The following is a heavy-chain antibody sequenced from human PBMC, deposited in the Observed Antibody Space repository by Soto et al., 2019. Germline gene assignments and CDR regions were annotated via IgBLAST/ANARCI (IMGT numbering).Heavy chain of an antibody. J-gene: IGHJ4*02. CDR2: INHSGST. D-gene: IGHD3-22*01. CDR3: ARGFGYYDSSGYYPFAY. Sequence: SETLSLTCAVYGGSFSGYYWSWIRQPPGKGLEWIGEINHSGSTNYNPSLKSRVTISVDTSKNQFSLKLSSVTAADTAVYYCARGFGYYDSSGYYPFAYWGQGTLVTVSS. V-gene: IGHV4-34*01. CDR1: GGSFSGYY.